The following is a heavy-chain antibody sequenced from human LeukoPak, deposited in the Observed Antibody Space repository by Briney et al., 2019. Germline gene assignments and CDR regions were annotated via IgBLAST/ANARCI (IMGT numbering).Heavy chain of an antibody. J-gene: IGHJ3*02. Sequence: GGSLRLSCAASGFTVSSNYMSWVRQAPGKGLEWVSAISGSGGSTYYADSVKGRFTISRDNSKNTLYLQMNSLRAEDTAVYYCAKDQNYYDSRGAFDIWGQGTMVTVSS. CDR3: AKDQNYYDSRGAFDI. CDR2: ISGSGGST. CDR1: GFTVSSNY. V-gene: IGHV3-23*01. D-gene: IGHD3-22*01.